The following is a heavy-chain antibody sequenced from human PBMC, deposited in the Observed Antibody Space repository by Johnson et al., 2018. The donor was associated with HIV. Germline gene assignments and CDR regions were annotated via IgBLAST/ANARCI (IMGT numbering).Heavy chain of an antibody. J-gene: IGHJ3*02. CDR3: ARDPNMSKTLWFREADAFDI. V-gene: IGHV3-30*04. D-gene: IGHD3-10*01. CDR2: IAFDGSNT. Sequence: VQLVESGGGLVQPGGSLRLSCAASGFTLSSYAMHWVRQAPGKGLEWVGVIAFDGSNTYYADSVKGRFTISSDNPKNTLFLQMNSLRAEDTAVYYCARDPNMSKTLWFREADAFDIWGQGTMVTVSS. CDR1: GFTLSSYA.